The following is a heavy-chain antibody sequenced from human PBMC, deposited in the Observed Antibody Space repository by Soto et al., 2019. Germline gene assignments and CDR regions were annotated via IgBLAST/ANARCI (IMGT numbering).Heavy chain of an antibody. V-gene: IGHV1-69*08. CDR3: AREYSSGWYVYFDY. Sequence: QVQLVQSGAEVKKPGSSVKVSCKASGGTFSSYTISWVRQAPGQGLEWMGRIIPILGIANYAQKFQGRVTITADKSTNTAYMELSSLRSEDTAVYYCAREYSSGWYVYFDYWGQGTLVTVSS. CDR2: IIPILGIA. D-gene: IGHD6-19*01. CDR1: GGTFSSYT. J-gene: IGHJ4*02.